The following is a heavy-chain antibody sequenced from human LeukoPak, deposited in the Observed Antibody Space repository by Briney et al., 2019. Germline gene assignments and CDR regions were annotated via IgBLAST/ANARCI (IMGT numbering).Heavy chain of an antibody. J-gene: IGHJ6*02. Sequence: SETLSLTCAVYGGSFSTYYWSWIRQPPGKGLEWVGEINHTGSTNYNPSLKSRVTISVDTSKNQFSLKLSSVTAADTAVYYCARQSSDILTGYYRGPYYYYGMDVWGQGTTVTVSS. CDR3: ARQSSDILTGYYRGPYYYYGMDV. CDR2: INHTGST. V-gene: IGHV4-34*01. CDR1: GGSFSTYY. D-gene: IGHD3-9*01.